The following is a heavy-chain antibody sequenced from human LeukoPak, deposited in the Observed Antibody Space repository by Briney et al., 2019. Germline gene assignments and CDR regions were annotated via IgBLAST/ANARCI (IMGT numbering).Heavy chain of an antibody. J-gene: IGHJ4*02. D-gene: IGHD1-14*01. Sequence: KASETLSLTCTVSGGSMSRSYWNWIRQPPGKGLEGIGYIYSSGSTNYNPSLKSRVTISLDTYRTQSSLELTSATAADTAVYYCARGRTYLDYFDYWGQGTVVTVSS. CDR1: GGSMSRSY. CDR2: IYSSGST. CDR3: ARGRTYLDYFDY. V-gene: IGHV4-59*13.